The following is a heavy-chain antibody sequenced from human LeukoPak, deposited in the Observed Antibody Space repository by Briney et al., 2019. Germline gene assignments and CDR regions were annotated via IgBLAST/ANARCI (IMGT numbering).Heavy chain of an antibody. V-gene: IGHV4-4*07. CDR3: ASVLRFYYYYMDV. D-gene: IGHD3-3*01. Sequence: SETLSLTCTVPGGSISSYYWSWIRQPAGKGLEWIGRIYTSGSTNYNPSLKSRVTMSVDTSKNQFSLKLSSVTAADTAVYYCASVLRFYYYYMDVWGKGTTVTVSS. CDR2: IYTSGST. CDR1: GGSISSYY. J-gene: IGHJ6*03.